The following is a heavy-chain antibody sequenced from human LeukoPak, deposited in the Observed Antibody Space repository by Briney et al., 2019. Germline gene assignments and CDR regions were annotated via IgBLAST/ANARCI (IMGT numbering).Heavy chain of an antibody. V-gene: IGHV4-39*01. CDR1: GGSIRSSSYY. J-gene: IGHJ5*02. CDR2: IHYSEST. Sequence: PSETLSLTCTVSGGSIRSSSYYWGWIRQPPGKGLEWIGSIHYSESTSYNPSLKSRVTISVDTSKNQFSLKLSSVTAADTAVYYCARPGDCSSTSCYSRFDPWGQGTLVTVSS. D-gene: IGHD2-2*01. CDR3: ARPGDCSSTSCYSRFDP.